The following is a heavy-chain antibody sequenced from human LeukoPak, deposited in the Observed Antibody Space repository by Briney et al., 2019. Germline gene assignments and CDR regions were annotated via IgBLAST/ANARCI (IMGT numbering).Heavy chain of an antibody. CDR2: IIPIFGTA. D-gene: IGHD3-22*01. J-gene: IGHJ5*02. CDR1: GGTFSSYA. CDR3: AREGYYDSSGYYSSWFDP. V-gene: IGHV1-69*05. Sequence: EASVKVSCKATGGTFSSYAISWVRQAPGQGLEWMGGIIPIFGTANYAQKFQGRVTITTDESTSTAYMELSSLRSEDKAVYYCAREGYYDSSGYYSSWFDPWGQGTLVTVSS.